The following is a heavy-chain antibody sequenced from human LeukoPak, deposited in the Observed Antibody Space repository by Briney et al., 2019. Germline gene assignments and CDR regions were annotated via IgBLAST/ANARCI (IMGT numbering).Heavy chain of an antibody. CDR1: GGSISSSSYY. D-gene: IGHD3-9*01. J-gene: IGHJ3*02. V-gene: IGHV4-39*01. Sequence: PSETLSLTCTVSGGSISSSSYYWGWIRQPPGKGLEWIGSIYYSGSTYYNPSLKSRVTISVDTSKNQFSLKLSSVTAADTAVYYCARGLNDIDAFDIWGQGTMVTVSS. CDR3: ARGLNDIDAFDI. CDR2: IYYSGST.